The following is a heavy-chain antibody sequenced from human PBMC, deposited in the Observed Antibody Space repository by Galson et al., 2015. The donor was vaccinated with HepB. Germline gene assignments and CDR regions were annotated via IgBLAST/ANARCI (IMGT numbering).Heavy chain of an antibody. V-gene: IGHV3-23*01. J-gene: IGHJ5*02. D-gene: IGHD3-10*01. CDR3: VKDVGRDLFGPGA. CDR1: GFTFRIYG. Sequence: SLRLSCAASGFTFRIYGMSWVRQAPGKGLEWVSGIDGSGERTEYADSVQGRFIVSRDNSKNTLYLQISGLRGEDTAKYYCVKDVGRDLFGPGAWGQGTLVTVSS. CDR2: IDGSGERT.